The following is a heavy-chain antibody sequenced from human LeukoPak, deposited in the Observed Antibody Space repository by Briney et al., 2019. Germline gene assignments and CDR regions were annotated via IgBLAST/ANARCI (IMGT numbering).Heavy chain of an antibody. V-gene: IGHV3-53*01. D-gene: IGHD3-22*01. Sequence: GGSLRLSCAASGFTVSSNYMSWVRQAPGKGLEWVSVIYSGGSTYYADSVKGRFTISRDNSKNTLYLQMNSLRAEDTAVYYCARDRRYYDSSGYFDYWGQGTLVTASS. CDR2: IYSGGST. J-gene: IGHJ4*02. CDR1: GFTVSSNY. CDR3: ARDRRYYDSSGYFDY.